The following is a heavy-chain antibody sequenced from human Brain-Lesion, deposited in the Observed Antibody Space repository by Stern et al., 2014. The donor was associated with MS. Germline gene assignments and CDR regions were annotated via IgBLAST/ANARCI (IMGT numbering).Heavy chain of an antibody. CDR2: ITPFTGNT. CDR1: GNTFTNRY. V-gene: IGHV1-45*02. Sequence: QLVESGAEVKKTGSSVKVSCQASGNTFTNRYLHWVRQATGQALEWMGWITPFTGNTNYAQNFQDRVTITMDRSMSTAYMDLSSLRSDDTAIYFCAEGGSYGFVYWGQGTLVTVSS. J-gene: IGHJ4*02. D-gene: IGHD4-17*01. CDR3: AEGGSYGFVY.